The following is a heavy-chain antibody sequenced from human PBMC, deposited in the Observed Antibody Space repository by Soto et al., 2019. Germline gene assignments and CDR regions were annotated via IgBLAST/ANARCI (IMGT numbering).Heavy chain of an antibody. CDR3: TTCIPGTIGFDH. V-gene: IGHV3-15*01. Sequence: EVQLVESGGGLVKPGGSLRLSCAASGFTFNEAWMSWVRQAPGKGLEWVGRIKSKTDGGTTDYAAPVKGRFIISRDDSKNTLFLQVNSLKTEDTAVYYCTTCIPGTIGFDHWGQGTLVTVSS. D-gene: IGHD1-20*01. CDR1: GFTFNEAW. J-gene: IGHJ4*02. CDR2: IKSKTDGGTT.